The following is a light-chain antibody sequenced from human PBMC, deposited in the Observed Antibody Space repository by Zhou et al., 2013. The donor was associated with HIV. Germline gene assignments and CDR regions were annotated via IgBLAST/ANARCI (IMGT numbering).Light chain of an antibody. CDR3: QQYGSSPLFT. CDR1: QNVARNY. V-gene: IGKV3-20*01. Sequence: PGDGVTLSCRASQNVARNYLAWYQQRPGRAPKLLISDASSRAPGIPDRFSGSGSETEFTLTISSLESEDFAVYYCQQYGSSPLFTFGPGTKVDLK. CDR2: DAS. J-gene: IGKJ3*01.